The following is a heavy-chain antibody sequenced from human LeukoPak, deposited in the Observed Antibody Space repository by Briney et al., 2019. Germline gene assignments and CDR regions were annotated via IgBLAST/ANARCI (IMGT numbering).Heavy chain of an antibody. Sequence: PGGSLRLSCAASGFTFDDYAMHWVRQAPGKGLEWVSGISWNSGSIGYADSVKGRFTISRDNAKNSLYLQMNSLRAEDTALYYCAKDIGEMATIFDYWGQGTLVTVSS. V-gene: IGHV3-9*01. CDR1: GFTFDDYA. CDR2: ISWNSGSI. D-gene: IGHD5-24*01. CDR3: AKDIGEMATIFDY. J-gene: IGHJ4*02.